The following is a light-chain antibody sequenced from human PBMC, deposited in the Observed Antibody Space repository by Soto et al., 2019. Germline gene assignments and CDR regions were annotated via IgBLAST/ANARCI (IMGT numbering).Light chain of an antibody. CDR2: ANT. CDR1: SSNIGAGYD. CDR3: QSHDTTYSANVV. Sequence: QSVLTQPPSVSGAPGQRITISCPGSSSNIGAGYDVNWYQQLPGRAPKLLIYANTNRPSGVPGRFSGSKSGTSASLAITGLQAEDEGDYYCQSHDTTYSANVVFGGGTKVTVL. V-gene: IGLV1-40*01. J-gene: IGLJ2*01.